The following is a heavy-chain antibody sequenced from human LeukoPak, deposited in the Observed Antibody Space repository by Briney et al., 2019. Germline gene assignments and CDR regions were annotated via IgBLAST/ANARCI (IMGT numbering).Heavy chain of an antibody. CDR2: ISGGGGTT. V-gene: IGHV3-23*01. Sequence: ESGGSLRLSCAASGFTFRNNAMTWVRQAPGKGPEWVSVISGGGGTTYSAASVKGPFTISRDNSQNTLYLQMNSLRADDTAVYYCASRPGGHDALAQYYFDYWGQGTLVTVSS. CDR1: GFTFRNNA. CDR3: ASRPGGHDALAQYYFDY. J-gene: IGHJ4*02. D-gene: IGHD3-16*01.